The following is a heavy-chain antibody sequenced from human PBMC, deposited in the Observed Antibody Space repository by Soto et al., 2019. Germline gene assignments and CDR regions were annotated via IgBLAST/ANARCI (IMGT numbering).Heavy chain of an antibody. Sequence: GASVKVSCKASGYTFTSFGINWVRQAPGQGLEWMGWISGYKAHTNHAQKFQGRVTITTDMSTSTGYMELRSLRSDDTAVDYCARAGKLQWLQHSFEPWGQGTKVTVSS. J-gene: IGHJ5*02. CDR2: ISGYKAHT. CDR3: ARAGKLQWLQHSFEP. D-gene: IGHD6-19*01. CDR1: GYTFTSFG. V-gene: IGHV1-18*04.